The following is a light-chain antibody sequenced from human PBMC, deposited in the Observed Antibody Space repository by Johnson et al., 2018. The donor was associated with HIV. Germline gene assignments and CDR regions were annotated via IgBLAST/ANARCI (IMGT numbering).Light chain of an antibody. V-gene: IGLV1-51*02. CDR3: GTWNSSLSAVP. CDR1: SSAMGNYA. CDR2: ENN. J-gene: IGLJ1*01. Sequence: QSVLTQPPSVSAAPGQKVTISCSGSSSAMGNYAVSWYQQLPGTAPELLIYENNKRPSGIPDRFSGSKSGTSATLAITGLQTWDAADYYCGTWNSSLSAVPFGTGTKVTVL.